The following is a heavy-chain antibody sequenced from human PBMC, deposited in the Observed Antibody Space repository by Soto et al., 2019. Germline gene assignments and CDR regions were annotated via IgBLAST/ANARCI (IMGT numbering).Heavy chain of an antibody. D-gene: IGHD2-15*01. CDR2: ISGSGGTT. V-gene: IGHV3-23*01. J-gene: IGHJ5*02. CDR3: VRELRDIVVVSGASDH. Sequence: PGGSLRLSCAASGFTFNRYAMNWVRQAPGKGLEWVSGISGSGGTTYYADSVKGRFTVSRDNSKNTLYLQMNSLRAEDTAKYYCVRELRDIVVVSGASDHWGQGTLVTVSS. CDR1: GFTFNRYA.